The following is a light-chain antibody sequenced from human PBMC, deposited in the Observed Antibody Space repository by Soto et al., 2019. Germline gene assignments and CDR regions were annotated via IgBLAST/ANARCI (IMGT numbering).Light chain of an antibody. CDR1: DSNIGSNS. Sequence: QAVVTQPPSASGTPGQRVSITCSGSDSNIGSNSVHWYQQVPGMAPKLLVYKSDQRPSGVPDRFSGSKSVTSASLAISGLRAEDEAEYSCATWDDGLSGVLFGGGTKLTVL. J-gene: IGLJ2*01. V-gene: IGLV1-47*01. CDR2: KSD. CDR3: ATWDDGLSGVL.